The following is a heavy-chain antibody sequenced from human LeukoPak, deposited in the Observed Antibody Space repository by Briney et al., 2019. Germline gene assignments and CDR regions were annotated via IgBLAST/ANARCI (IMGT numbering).Heavy chain of an antibody. CDR3: ARGGAFGGLLWFGEYRDSYYFDY. V-gene: IGHV1-2*02. Sequence: GASVKVSCKASGYTFSNYGVTWVRQAPGQGLEWMGWINPNSGGTSYAQKFQGRVTMTRDTSISTAYMELSRLRSDDTAVYYCARGGAFGGLLWFGEYRDSYYFDYWGQGTLVTVSS. D-gene: IGHD3-10*01. J-gene: IGHJ4*02. CDR2: INPNSGGT. CDR1: GYTFSNYG.